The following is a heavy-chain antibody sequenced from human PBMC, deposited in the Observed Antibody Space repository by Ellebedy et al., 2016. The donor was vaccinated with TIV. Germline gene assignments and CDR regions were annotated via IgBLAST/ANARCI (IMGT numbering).Heavy chain of an antibody. CDR1: GGSISSSGYY. CDR3: ARHIIVGATSWFDP. J-gene: IGHJ5*02. V-gene: IGHV4-39*01. Sequence: GSLRLXXTVSGGSISSSGYYWGWIRQPPGKGLEWIGSIYYSGTTYYNPSLKSRVTISVDTSKNQFSLKLSSVTAADTAVYYCARHIIVGATSWFDPWGQGTLVTVSS. D-gene: IGHD1-26*01. CDR2: IYYSGTT.